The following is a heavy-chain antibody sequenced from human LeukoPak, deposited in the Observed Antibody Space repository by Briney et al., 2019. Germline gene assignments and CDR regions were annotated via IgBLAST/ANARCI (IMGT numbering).Heavy chain of an antibody. CDR1: GYTFTSYY. J-gene: IGHJ5*02. D-gene: IGHD5-18*01. V-gene: IGHV1-46*01. CDR2: INPSGGST. Sequence: ASVKVSCKASGYTFTSYYMHWVRQAPGQGLEWMGIINPSGGSTSYAQKFQGRVTMTRDTSTGTVYMELSSLRSEDTAVYYCARGHLDRGYSINWFDPWGQGTLVTVSS. CDR3: ARGHLDRGYSINWFDP.